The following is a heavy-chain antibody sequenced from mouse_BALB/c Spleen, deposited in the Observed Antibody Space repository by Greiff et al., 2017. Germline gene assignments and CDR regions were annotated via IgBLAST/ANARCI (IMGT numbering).Heavy chain of an antibody. CDR2: ISDGGSYT. V-gene: IGHV5-4*02. Sequence: EVHLVESGGGLVKPGGSLKLSCAASGFTFSDYYMYWVRQTPEKRLEWVATISDGGSYTYYPDSVKGRFTISRDNAKNNLYLQMSSLKSEDTAMYYCARGGGNYGLSYAMDYWGQGTSVTVSS. J-gene: IGHJ4*01. CDR3: ARGGGNYGLSYAMDY. D-gene: IGHD2-1*01. CDR1: GFTFSDYY.